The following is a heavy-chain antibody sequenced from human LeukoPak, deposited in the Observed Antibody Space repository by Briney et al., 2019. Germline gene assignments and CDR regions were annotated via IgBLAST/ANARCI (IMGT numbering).Heavy chain of an antibody. Sequence: PSETLSLTCTVSGGSISSSSYYWGWIRQPPGKGLEWIGSIYYSGSTYYNPSLKSRVTISVDTSKNQFSLKLSSVTAADTAVYYCAREAQGFDYWGQGTLVTVSS. CDR2: IYYSGST. CDR1: GGSISSSSYY. V-gene: IGHV4-39*07. CDR3: AREAQGFDY. J-gene: IGHJ4*02.